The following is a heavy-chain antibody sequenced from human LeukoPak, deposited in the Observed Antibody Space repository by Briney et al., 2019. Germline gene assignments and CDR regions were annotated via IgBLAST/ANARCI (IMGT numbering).Heavy chain of an antibody. V-gene: IGHV4-61*01. Sequence: SETLSLTCTVSGGSISSSSYYWGWIRQPPGKGLEWIGYIYYSGSTNYNPSLKSRVTISVDTSKNQFPLKLSSVTAADTAVYYCARDGWSYYYGMDVWGQGTTVTVSS. CDR2: IYYSGST. CDR3: ARDGWSYYYGMDV. CDR1: GGSISSSSYY. D-gene: IGHD2-15*01. J-gene: IGHJ6*02.